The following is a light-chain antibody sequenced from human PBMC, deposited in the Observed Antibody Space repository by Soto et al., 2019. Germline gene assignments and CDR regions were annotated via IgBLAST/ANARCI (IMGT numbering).Light chain of an antibody. J-gene: IGKJ3*01. Sequence: EFVLTQSPGTLSLSPGERATLSCRASQTVRNNYLAWYQQKPGQAPRLLIYDASSRATGIPDRFSGGGSGTDFTLTISRLEPEDFAVYYCQQYGSSLFTFGPGTKVDFK. CDR2: DAS. V-gene: IGKV3-20*01. CDR1: QTVRNNY. CDR3: QQYGSSLFT.